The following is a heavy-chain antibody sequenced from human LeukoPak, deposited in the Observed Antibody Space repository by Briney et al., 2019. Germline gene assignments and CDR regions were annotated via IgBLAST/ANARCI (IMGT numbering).Heavy chain of an antibody. J-gene: IGHJ4*02. CDR2: INHSGST. CDR3: AASALRYCSGGSCYSAPLDS. D-gene: IGHD2-15*01. Sequence: SETLSLTCAVYDGSFSDYYWNWVRQPPGKGLEWIGEINHSGSTNYNPSLESRVAMSVDTSKNQFSLRLSSVTAADTAVYYCAASALRYCSGGSCYSAPLDSWGLGNLVTVSS. CDR1: DGSFSDYY. V-gene: IGHV4-34*01.